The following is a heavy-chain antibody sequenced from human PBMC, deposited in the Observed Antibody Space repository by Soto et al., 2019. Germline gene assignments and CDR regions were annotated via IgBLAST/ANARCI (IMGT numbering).Heavy chain of an antibody. CDR2: INSDGSTT. V-gene: IGHV3-74*01. Sequence: GGSLRLSCAASGFTFSSYWMHWVRQTAGKGLVWVSQINSDGSTTRYADSVKGRFTISRDNAKNTVYLQMNSLRADDTAVYYCATLNSFGSDYWGQGTLVTVSS. CDR3: ATLNSFGSDY. D-gene: IGHD5-18*01. J-gene: IGHJ4*02. CDR1: GFTFSSYW.